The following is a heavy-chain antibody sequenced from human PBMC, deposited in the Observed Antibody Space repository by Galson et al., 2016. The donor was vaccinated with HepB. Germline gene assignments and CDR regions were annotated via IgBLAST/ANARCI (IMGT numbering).Heavy chain of an antibody. CDR2: ISDSSTTI. J-gene: IGHJ4*02. D-gene: IGHD3-16*02. V-gene: IGHV3-48*02. CDR1: GFTFSTYN. Sequence: SLRLSCAASGFTFSTYNMNWVRQAPGKGLEWLSYISDSSTTIYYADSVKGRFTISRDNAKNSLYLQLNSLRDEDTAVYYCAREQGSVLGGVIAYYFDYWGQGTLVTVSS. CDR3: AREQGSVLGGVIAYYFDY.